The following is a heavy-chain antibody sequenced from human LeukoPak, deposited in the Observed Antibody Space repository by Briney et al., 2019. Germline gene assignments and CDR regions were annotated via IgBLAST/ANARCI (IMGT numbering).Heavy chain of an antibody. CDR1: GDSVSSNSAA. D-gene: IGHD5-24*01. CDR3: ARDRRWLQTGIGAFDI. Sequence: SQTLSLTCAISGDSVSSNSAAWNWIRQSPSRGLEWLGRTYYRSKWYNDYAVSVKSRITINPDTSKNQFSLQLNSVTPEDTAVYYCARDRRWLQTGIGAFDIWGQGTMVTVSS. J-gene: IGHJ3*02. CDR2: TYYRSKWYN. V-gene: IGHV6-1*01.